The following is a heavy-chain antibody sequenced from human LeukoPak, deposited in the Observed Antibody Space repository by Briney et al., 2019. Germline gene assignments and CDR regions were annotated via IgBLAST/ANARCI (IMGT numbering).Heavy chain of an antibody. CDR2: IIPIFGTA. D-gene: IGHD2-2*01. V-gene: IGHV1-69*06. CDR3: ARGMMYQLLAGSYYMDV. Sequence: ASVKVSCKASGGTFSSYAISWVRQAPGQGLEWMGGIIPIFGTANYAQKFQGRVTITADKSTSTAYMELSSLRSEDTAVYYCARGMMYQLLAGSYYMDVWGKGTTVTVSS. J-gene: IGHJ6*03. CDR1: GGTFSSYA.